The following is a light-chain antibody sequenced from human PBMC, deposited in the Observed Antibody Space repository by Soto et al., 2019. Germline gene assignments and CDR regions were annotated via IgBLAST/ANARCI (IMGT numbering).Light chain of an antibody. V-gene: IGKV1-12*01. CDR2: TAS. CDR1: QGIRSW. CDR3: QQANNYPFT. Sequence: DIQMTQSPSSVSASVGDKVTITCRASQGIRSWIAWYQQKPVKAPKLLIYTASSLQSGVPSRFRGSGSGTDFPLTISSLQPEDFATYYCQQANNYPFTFRPGTKVDIK. J-gene: IGKJ3*01.